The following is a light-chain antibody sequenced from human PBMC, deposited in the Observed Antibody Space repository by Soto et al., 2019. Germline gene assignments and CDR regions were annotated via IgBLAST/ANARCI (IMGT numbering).Light chain of an antibody. J-gene: IGKJ1*01. Sequence: DIVLTQTPLSSPVTLGQPASISCRSSQSLLHSNGNIYLDWYLQKPGQSPQLLIYLGSIRASGVPDRFSGSGSGTDFTLKITRVEAEDVGVYYCMQAIQAPRTFGLGTKV. V-gene: IGKV2-28*01. CDR2: LGS. CDR3: MQAIQAPRT. CDR1: QSLLHSNGNIY.